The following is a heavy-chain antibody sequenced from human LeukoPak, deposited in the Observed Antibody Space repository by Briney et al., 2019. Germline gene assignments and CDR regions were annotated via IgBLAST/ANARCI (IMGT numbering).Heavy chain of an antibody. CDR2: INWIGGRT. D-gene: IGHD1-14*01. CDR1: GFTFDDYG. J-gene: IGHJ5*02. CDR3: ASGPTGFA. V-gene: IGHV3-20*04. Sequence: AGGSLRLSCAASGFTFDDYGMSWVRHAPGKGMGWVSGINWIGGRTGYADSVKGRFTISRDNAKNSLYLQMNSLRAEDTAVYFCASGPTGFAWGQGTLVTVSS.